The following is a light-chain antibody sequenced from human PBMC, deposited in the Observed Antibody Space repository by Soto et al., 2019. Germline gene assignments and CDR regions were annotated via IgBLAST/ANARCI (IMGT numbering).Light chain of an antibody. Sequence: EIVMTQSPATLSVSPGERATLSCRASQRVSNYFAWYQQKPGQAPRLLIYGASTRATGIPARFSGSGSGTEFTLTISSLQSEDFAVYYCQQYNNWPLTFGGGTKVDI. CDR2: GAS. V-gene: IGKV3-15*01. J-gene: IGKJ4*01. CDR1: QRVSNY. CDR3: QQYNNWPLT.